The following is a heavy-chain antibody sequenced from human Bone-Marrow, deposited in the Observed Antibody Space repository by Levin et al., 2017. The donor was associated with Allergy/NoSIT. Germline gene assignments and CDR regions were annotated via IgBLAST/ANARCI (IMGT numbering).Heavy chain of an antibody. CDR2: IYYGGGT. J-gene: IGHJ6*02. D-gene: IGHD2-21*01. Sequence: SETLSLTCSVSGASISSYYCTWIRQPPGKGLEWIGNIYYGGGTNYNPSLESRVTTSVNTSKNQFSLKLTSVTAADTAVYYCARVLYSSYYDGLDVWGQGTTVTVSS. CDR3: ARVLYSSYYDGLDV. V-gene: IGHV4-59*01. CDR1: GASISSYY.